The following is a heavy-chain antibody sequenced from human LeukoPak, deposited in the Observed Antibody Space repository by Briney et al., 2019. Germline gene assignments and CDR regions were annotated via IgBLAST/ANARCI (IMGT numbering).Heavy chain of an antibody. Sequence: GGSLRLSCAASGFTFSNYAMHWVRQAPGKGLEWVAVIWYDGNNKYYADSVKGRFTLSRDNSKNTLYLQMNSLRAEDTAVYYCARESSAHVFDIWGQGTMVTVSS. J-gene: IGHJ3*02. CDR3: ARESSAHVFDI. CDR1: GFTFSNYA. D-gene: IGHD3-3*01. V-gene: IGHV3-33*08. CDR2: IWYDGNNK.